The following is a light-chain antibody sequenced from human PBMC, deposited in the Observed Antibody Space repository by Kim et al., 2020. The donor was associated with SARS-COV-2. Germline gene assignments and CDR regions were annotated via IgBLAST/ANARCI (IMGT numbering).Light chain of an antibody. V-gene: IGLV1-40*01. CDR1: SSNIGAGYD. Sequence: VTISCTGNSSNIGAGYDVNWYQQLPGTAPKLLIYGNSRRPSGVPDRFSGSKSGTSASLAITGLQAEDEADYYCQSYDNSLSGYYVFGTGTKVTVL. CDR3: QSYDNSLSGYYV. CDR2: GNS. J-gene: IGLJ1*01.